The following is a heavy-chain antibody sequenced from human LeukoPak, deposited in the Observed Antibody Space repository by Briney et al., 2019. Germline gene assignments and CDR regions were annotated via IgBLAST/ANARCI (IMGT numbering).Heavy chain of an antibody. Sequence: SQTLSLTCTISGDSVSGYCTHWDCIRQSPSRGPEWLGRTYYRSKWYNDYAPSVKSRITINQDPSKNQFSLQLNSVIPEDTAVYYCGGERYYHSTGFIQFNQWGQATLVTVSS. CDR1: GDSVSGYCTH. J-gene: IGHJ4*02. D-gene: IGHD3-22*01. CDR2: TYYRSKWYN. CDR3: GGERYYHSTGFIQFNQ. V-gene: IGHV6-1*01.